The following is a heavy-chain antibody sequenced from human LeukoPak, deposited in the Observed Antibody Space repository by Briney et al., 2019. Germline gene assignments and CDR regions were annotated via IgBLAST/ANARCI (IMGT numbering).Heavy chain of an antibody. D-gene: IGHD3-10*01. Sequence: GGSLRLSCAASGFTFSSYGMSWVRQAPGKGLEWVSAISDSGGRTFYADSVKGRFTISRDNSKNTLYLQMNSLRAEDTALYYCAKSLHGSGSYYNYWGQGTLVTVSS. J-gene: IGHJ4*02. CDR1: GFTFSSYG. CDR3: AKSLHGSGSYYNY. V-gene: IGHV3-23*01. CDR2: ISDSGGRT.